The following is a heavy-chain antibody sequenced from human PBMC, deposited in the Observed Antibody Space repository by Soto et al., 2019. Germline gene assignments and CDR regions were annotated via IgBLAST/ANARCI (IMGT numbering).Heavy chain of an antibody. J-gene: IGHJ6*02. CDR2: IIPIFGTA. Sequence: PSVKVSCKASGGTFSSYAISWVRQAPGQGLEWMGGIIPIFGTANYAQKFQGRVTITADKSTSTAYMELSSLRSEHTAVYYCASGSRDYDFWSGYWYYYGMDVWGQGTTATVSS. D-gene: IGHD3-3*01. CDR1: GGTFSSYA. V-gene: IGHV1-69*06. CDR3: ASGSRDYDFWSGYWYYYGMDV.